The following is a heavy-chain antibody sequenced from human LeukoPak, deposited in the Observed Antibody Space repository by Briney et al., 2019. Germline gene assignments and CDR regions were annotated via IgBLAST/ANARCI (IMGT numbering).Heavy chain of an antibody. CDR1: GGSISSYY. V-gene: IGHV4-59*01. D-gene: IGHD4-11*01. CDR3: ARVTTKGVDYFDY. CDR2: IYYSGST. Sequence: SETLSLTCTVSGGSISSYYWSWIRQPPGKGLEWIGYIYYSGSTNYNPSLKSRVTISVDTSKNQFSLKLSSVTAADTAVYYCARVTTKGVDYFDYWGQGTLVTVSS. J-gene: IGHJ4*02.